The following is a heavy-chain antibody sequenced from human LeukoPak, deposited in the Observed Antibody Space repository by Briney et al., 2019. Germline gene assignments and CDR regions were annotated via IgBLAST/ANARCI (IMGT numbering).Heavy chain of an antibody. CDR2: IYSGGST. J-gene: IGHJ4*02. CDR3: ARDSSGWYYFDH. V-gene: IGHV3-53*01. D-gene: IGHD6-19*01. Sequence: QPGGSLRLSCAASGFTFSNSWMSWVRQAPGKGLEWVSVIYSGGSTNYADSVKGRLTISRDNSKNTLYLQMNSLRAEDTAVYYCARDSSGWYYFDHWGQGTLVTVSS. CDR1: GFTFSNSW.